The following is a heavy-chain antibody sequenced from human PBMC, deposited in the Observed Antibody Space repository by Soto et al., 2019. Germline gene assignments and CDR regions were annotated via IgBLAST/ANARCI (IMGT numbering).Heavy chain of an antibody. D-gene: IGHD2-2*01. CDR3: SRGLIVVVPAAYLDY. J-gene: IGHJ4*02. CDR1: GYTFTSYY. V-gene: IGHV1-46*03. CDR2: INPSFFST. Sequence: GASVKVSCKASGYTFTSYYMHLVRQAPVQVLELIVIINPSFFSTSYSQKFQGRFTITMYTSTITFYIELIILISEDTSVYYCSRGLIVVVPAAYLDYWGQGTMVTVSS.